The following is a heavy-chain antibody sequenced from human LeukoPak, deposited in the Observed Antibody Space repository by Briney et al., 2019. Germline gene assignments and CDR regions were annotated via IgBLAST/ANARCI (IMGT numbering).Heavy chain of an antibody. CDR3: ARRLRGLITYYFDY. CDR1: GFTFSSNW. Sequence: GRSLRLSCAASGFTFSSNWMSWVSQAPGKGLEWAANIKQDGSEKYYVDSVKGRFTISRDNANNSLYLQMNSLRAKDTAVYYCARRLRGLITYYFDYWGQGTLVTVSS. CDR2: IKQDGSEK. J-gene: IGHJ4*02. V-gene: IGHV3-7*04. D-gene: IGHD3-10*01.